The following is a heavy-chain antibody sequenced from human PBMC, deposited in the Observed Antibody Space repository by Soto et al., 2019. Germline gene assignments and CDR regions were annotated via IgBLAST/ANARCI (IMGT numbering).Heavy chain of an antibody. D-gene: IGHD3-10*01. CDR2: IRDRAYSYAT. Sequence: EVLLVESGGGMVQPGGSLKLSCAASGFVFKDSSIHWVRQASGKGLEWVGRIRDRAYSYATAYAESVKGRFTISRDDSNNTAYLQMSGLKTEDTAIYYCTRLISAVHDYWGQGTLVTVSS. CDR3: TRLISAVHDY. V-gene: IGHV3-73*01. CDR1: GFVFKDSS. J-gene: IGHJ4*02.